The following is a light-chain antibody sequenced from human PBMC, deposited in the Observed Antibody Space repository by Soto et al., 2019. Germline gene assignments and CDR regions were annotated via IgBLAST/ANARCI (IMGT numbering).Light chain of an antibody. CDR1: QSVRNN. Sequence: EIVMTQSPATLSVSPGERATLSCRASQSVRNNLAWYQQKPGQAPRLLIYGASTRATGIPARFSGSGSGTEFTLTISSLQSKDFALYYCQHYNNWPPAWTFGQGTKVEIK. J-gene: IGKJ1*01. V-gene: IGKV3-15*01. CDR2: GAS. CDR3: QHYNNWPPAWT.